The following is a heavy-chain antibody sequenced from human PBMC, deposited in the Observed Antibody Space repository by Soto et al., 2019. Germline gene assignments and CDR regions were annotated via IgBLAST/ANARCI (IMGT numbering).Heavy chain of an antibody. V-gene: IGHV3-30-3*01. CDR2: ISNDGIRK. J-gene: IGHJ4*02. CDR1: GFTFSSYA. Sequence: QVQVVESGGGVVQPGTSLRLSCAASGFTFSSYAMHWVRQSPGKGLEWVAVISNDGIRKYYADSVKVRITIARDNSKNTVDLQLNSLRAEDSAVYCCAISPSNTWYGRYFDFWGQGTLVTVSS. CDR3: AISPSNTWYGRYFDF. D-gene: IGHD6-13*01.